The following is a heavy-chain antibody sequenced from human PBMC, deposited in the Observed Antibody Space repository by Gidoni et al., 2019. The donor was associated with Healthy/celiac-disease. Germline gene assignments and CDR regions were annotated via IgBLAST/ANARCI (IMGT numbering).Heavy chain of an antibody. J-gene: IGHJ5*02. CDR2: IIPIFGTA. CDR1: GGTVSSYA. CDR3: ATIVVVPAAMGSWFDP. Sequence: QVQRVQSGAEVKKPGSSVKVSCKASGGTVSSYAISWVRQAPGQGLEWMGGIIPIFGTANYAQKFQGRVTITADESTSTAYMELSSLRSEDTAVYYCATIVVVPAAMGSWFDPWGQGTLVTVSS. V-gene: IGHV1-69*01. D-gene: IGHD2-2*01.